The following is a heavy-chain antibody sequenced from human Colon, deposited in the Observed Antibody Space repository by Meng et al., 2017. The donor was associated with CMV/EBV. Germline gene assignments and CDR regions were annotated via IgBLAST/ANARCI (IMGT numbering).Heavy chain of an antibody. CDR2: IIPIFGTA. CDR3: ARRIPTVGASTAFDY. V-gene: IGHV1-69*05. Sequence: SVKVSCKASGGTFSSYAISWVRQAPGQGLEWMGGIIPIFGTANYAQKFQDRVTMTTDTSTSTVYMELRSLRSDDTAVYYCARRIPTVGASTAFDYWGQGTLVTVSS. J-gene: IGHJ4*02. CDR1: GGTFSSYA. D-gene: IGHD1-26*01.